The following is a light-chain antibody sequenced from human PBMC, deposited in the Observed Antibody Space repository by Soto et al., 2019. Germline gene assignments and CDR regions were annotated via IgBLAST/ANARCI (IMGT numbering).Light chain of an antibody. J-gene: IGLJ1*01. CDR2: SNN. V-gene: IGLV1-44*01. Sequence: QPVLTQPPSASGTPGQRVIISCSGSSSNIGSNTVNWYQHLPGTAPKLLIYSNNQRPSGVPDRFSGSKSGTSASLAISGLQSEDEADYYCAAWDDSLNGYVFGTGTKLTVL. CDR3: AAWDDSLNGYV. CDR1: SSNIGSNT.